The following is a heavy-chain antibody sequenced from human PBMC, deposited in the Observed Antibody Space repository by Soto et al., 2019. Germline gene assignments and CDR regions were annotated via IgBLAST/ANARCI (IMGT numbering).Heavy chain of an antibody. CDR3: ARGKWAGAATPIDY. CDR2: INDQGGSP. D-gene: IGHD2-15*01. Sequence: GGSLRLSCAATGFSFSNYWMHWVLQAPGKGLVWVSRINDQGGSPSYADSVKGRFTISRDNSKNTLYLQMNSLRAEDTAVYYCARGKWAGAATPIDYWGQGTLVTVSS. V-gene: IGHV3-74*01. J-gene: IGHJ4*02. CDR1: GFSFSNYW.